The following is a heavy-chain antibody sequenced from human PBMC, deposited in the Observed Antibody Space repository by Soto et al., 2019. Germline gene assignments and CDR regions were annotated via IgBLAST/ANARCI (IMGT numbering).Heavy chain of an antibody. D-gene: IGHD3-3*01. CDR1: GGSFSGYY. V-gene: IGHV4-34*01. Sequence: QVQLQQWGAGLLKPSETLSLTCVVNGGSFSGYYWSWVRQPPGKGLEWIGEINHSGITDSSPSLKSRVTISVDASGSEFSLNLTSVTAADTAVYYCARGRSSVPDRRGIGYYGLDVWGQGTTVTVS. CDR2: INHSGIT. J-gene: IGHJ6*02. CDR3: ARGRSSVPDRRGIGYYGLDV.